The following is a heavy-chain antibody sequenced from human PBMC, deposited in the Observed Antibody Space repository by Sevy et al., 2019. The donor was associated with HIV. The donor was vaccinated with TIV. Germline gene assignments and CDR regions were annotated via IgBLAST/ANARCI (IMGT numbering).Heavy chain of an antibody. Sequence: GGSLRLSCAASGFTFSSYAMNWVRQAPGKGLEWVSGISGSGGSGDKTNYADSVKGRFTISRYDSKNSLYLQLNSLRAEDTAIYYCARKYDSSGYFDYWGQGTLVTVSS. J-gene: IGHJ4*02. V-gene: IGHV3-23*01. CDR3: ARKYDSSGYFDY. CDR2: ISGSGGSGDKT. D-gene: IGHD3-22*01. CDR1: GFTFSSYA.